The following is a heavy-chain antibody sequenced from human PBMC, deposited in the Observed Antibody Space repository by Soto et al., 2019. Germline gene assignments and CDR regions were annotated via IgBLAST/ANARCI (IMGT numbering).Heavy chain of an antibody. CDR1: GGSISSGGYS. CDR3: ARDPYYDFWSGHLASYGMDV. J-gene: IGHJ6*02. V-gene: IGHV4-30-2*05. CDR2: IYYSGST. Sequence: PSETLSLTCAVSGGSISSGGYSWSWIRQPPGKGLEWIGYIYYSGSTYYNPSLKSRVTISVDTSKNQFSLKLSSVTAADTAVYYCARDPYYDFWSGHLASYGMDVWGQGTTVTVSS. D-gene: IGHD3-3*01.